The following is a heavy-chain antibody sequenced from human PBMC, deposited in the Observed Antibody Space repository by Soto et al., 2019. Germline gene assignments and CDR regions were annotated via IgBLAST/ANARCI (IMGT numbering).Heavy chain of an antibody. Sequence: GGSLRLSCVASGITFNNYAMGWVRQAPGKGLVWVSGITGSGGGTYYVDSVRGRFTISRDNSKNTLDLQMNSLRAEDTAVYYCTSDTFGPRDSWGQGTLVTVSS. CDR1: GITFNNYA. CDR3: TSDTFGPRDS. CDR2: ITGSGGGT. J-gene: IGHJ4*02. V-gene: IGHV3-23*01. D-gene: IGHD3-10*01.